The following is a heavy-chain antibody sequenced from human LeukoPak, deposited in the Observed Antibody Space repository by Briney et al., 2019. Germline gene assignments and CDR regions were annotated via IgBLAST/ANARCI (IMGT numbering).Heavy chain of an antibody. J-gene: IGHJ5*02. Sequence: SETLSLTCAVYGGSFSGYYWSWIRQPPGKGLEWIGEINHSGSTNYNPSLKSRVTISVDTSKNQFSLKLSSVTAADTAVYYCARNYGSGSYYWFDPWVQGTLVTVSS. CDR2: INHSGST. CDR1: GGSFSGYY. D-gene: IGHD3-10*01. V-gene: IGHV4-34*01. CDR3: ARNYGSGSYYWFDP.